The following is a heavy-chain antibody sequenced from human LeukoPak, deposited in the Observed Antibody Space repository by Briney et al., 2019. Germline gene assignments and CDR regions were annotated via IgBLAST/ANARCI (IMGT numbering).Heavy chain of an antibody. CDR1: GFTFSSYG. V-gene: IGHV3-30*18. J-gene: IGHJ4*02. CDR2: ISYDGSNK. CDR3: AKDPSYTAAGIDY. Sequence: GGSLRLSCAASGFTFSSYGMHWVRQAPGKGLEWVAVISYDGSNKYYADSVKGRFTISRDNSKNTLYLQMNSLRAEDTAVYYCAKDPSYTAAGIDYWGQGTLVTVSS. D-gene: IGHD6-13*01.